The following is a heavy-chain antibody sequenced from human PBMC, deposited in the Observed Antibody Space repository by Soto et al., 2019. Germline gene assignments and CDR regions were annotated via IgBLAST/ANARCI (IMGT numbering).Heavy chain of an antibody. CDR1: GGSISSGGYY. J-gene: IGHJ5*02. CDR3: ARELGRYDYVWGSYRSTGWFDP. CDR2: IYYSGST. Sequence: QVQLQESGPGLVKPSQTLSLTCTVSGGSISSGGYYWSWIRQHPGKGLEWIGYIYYSGSTYYNPSLKSRVTISVDTSKNQFSLKLSSVTAADTAVYYCARELGRYDYVWGSYRSTGWFDPWGQGTLVTVSS. V-gene: IGHV4-31*03. D-gene: IGHD3-16*02.